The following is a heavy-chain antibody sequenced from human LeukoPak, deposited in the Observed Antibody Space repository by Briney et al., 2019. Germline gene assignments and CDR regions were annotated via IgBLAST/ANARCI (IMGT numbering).Heavy chain of an antibody. J-gene: IGHJ1*01. D-gene: IGHD6-19*01. CDR1: GFTFSSYA. CDR3: AKDRTVAGTEYFQH. V-gene: IGHV3-23*01. Sequence: GGSLRLSCAASGFTFSSYAMSWVRQAPGKGLEWVSAISGSGGSTYYADSMKGRFTISRDNSKNTLYLQMNSLRAEDTAVYYCAKDRTVAGTEYFQHWGQGTLVTVSS. CDR2: ISGSGGST.